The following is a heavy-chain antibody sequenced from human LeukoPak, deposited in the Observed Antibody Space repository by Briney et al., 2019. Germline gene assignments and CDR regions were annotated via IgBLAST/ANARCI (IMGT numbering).Heavy chain of an antibody. CDR1: GFTVSSNY. CDR2: IYSGGST. Sequence: GGSLRLSCAASGFTVSSNYMSWVRQASGKGLEWVSVIYSGGSTYYADSVKGRFTISRDNPKNTLYLQMNSLRAEDTAVYYCARDTGIGIAAAGTYYYYYGMDVWGQGTTVTVSS. V-gene: IGHV3-53*01. D-gene: IGHD6-13*01. J-gene: IGHJ6*02. CDR3: ARDTGIGIAAAGTYYYYYGMDV.